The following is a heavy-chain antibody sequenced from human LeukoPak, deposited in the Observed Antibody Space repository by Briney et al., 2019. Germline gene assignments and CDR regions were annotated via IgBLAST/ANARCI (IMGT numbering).Heavy chain of an antibody. D-gene: IGHD6-13*01. CDR2: IYTSGST. Sequence: SETLSLTCTVSGGSISSSSYYWGWIRQPPGKGLEWIGRIYTSGSTNYNPSLKSRVTMSVDTSKNQFSLKLSSVTAADTAVYYCARDLYIRVKKSIAAAGALYAFDIWGQGTMVTVSS. CDR1: GGSISSSSYY. CDR3: ARDLYIRVKKSIAAAGALYAFDI. J-gene: IGHJ3*02. V-gene: IGHV4-39*07.